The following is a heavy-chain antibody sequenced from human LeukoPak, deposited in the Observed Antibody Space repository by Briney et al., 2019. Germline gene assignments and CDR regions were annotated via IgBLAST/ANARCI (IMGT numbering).Heavy chain of an antibody. CDR2: ISGHGGST. CDR3: AIGSAGYFDSSGYYYVF. CDR1: GITFSTYA. Sequence: GGSLRLSWAASGITFSTYAMNWVRQAPGKGLEWVSTISGHGGSTYYADSVKGRFNTSRDNSKNTLYLQMYSLRAEDTAVYYCAIGSAGYFDSSGYYYVFWGQGTLVTVSS. D-gene: IGHD3-22*01. V-gene: IGHV3-23*01. J-gene: IGHJ4*02.